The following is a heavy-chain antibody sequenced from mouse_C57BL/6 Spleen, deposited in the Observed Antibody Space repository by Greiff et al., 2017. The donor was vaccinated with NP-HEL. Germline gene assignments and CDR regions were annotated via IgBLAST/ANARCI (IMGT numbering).Heavy chain of an antibody. CDR1: GYAFSSSW. CDR2: IYPGDGDT. D-gene: IGHD2-2*01. V-gene: IGHV1-82*01. J-gene: IGHJ4*01. Sequence: QVQLKESGPELVKPGASVKISCKASGYAFSSSWMNWVKQRPGKGLEWIGRIYPGDGDTNYNGKFKGKATLTADKSSSTAYMQLSSLTSEDSAVYFCARDVVTTDYAMDYWGQGTSVTVSS. CDR3: ARDVVTTDYAMDY.